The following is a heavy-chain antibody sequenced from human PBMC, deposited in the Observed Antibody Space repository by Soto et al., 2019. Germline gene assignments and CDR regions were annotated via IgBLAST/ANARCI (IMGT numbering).Heavy chain of an antibody. V-gene: IGHV1-69*13. CDR3: ARDHGSGWSHDAFDI. CDR1: GGTFSSYA. CDR2: IIPIFGTA. Sequence: SVKVSCKASGGTFSSYAISWVRQAPVQGLEWMGGIIPIFGTANYAQKFQGRVTITADESTSTAYMELSSLRSEDTAVYYCARDHGSGWSHDAFDIGGQGTMVTVSS. D-gene: IGHD6-19*01. J-gene: IGHJ3*02.